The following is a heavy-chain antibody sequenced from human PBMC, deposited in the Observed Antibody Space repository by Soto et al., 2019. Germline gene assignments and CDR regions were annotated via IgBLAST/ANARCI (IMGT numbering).Heavy chain of an antibody. J-gene: IGHJ5*02. CDR3: ARGAAAVWFDP. CDR2: VSGYTGNR. V-gene: IGHV1-18*01. D-gene: IGHD6-13*01. Sequence: QVQLVQSGAEVKKPGASVKVSCKASGYAFSTYGISWVRQAPGQGLAWMGWVSGYTGNRNYARKFQDRVTMTTDTSTSTAYMELRSLRSDDTAVYFCARGAAAVWFDPWGQGTLVTVSS. CDR1: GYAFSTYG.